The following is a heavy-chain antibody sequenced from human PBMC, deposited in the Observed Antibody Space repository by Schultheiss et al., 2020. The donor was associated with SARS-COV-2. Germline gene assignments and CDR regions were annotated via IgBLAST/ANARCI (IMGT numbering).Heavy chain of an antibody. CDR1: GFTFDDYA. CDR3: AREGVTTGGIVAFDI. J-gene: IGHJ3*02. Sequence: GGSLRLSCAASGFTFDDYAMHWVRQAPGKGLEWVSGISWNSGSIGYADSVKGRFTISRDNSKNTLYLQMNSLRAEDTAVYYCAREGVTTGGIVAFDIWGQGTMVTVSS. V-gene: IGHV3-9*01. CDR2: ISWNSGSI. D-gene: IGHD4-17*01.